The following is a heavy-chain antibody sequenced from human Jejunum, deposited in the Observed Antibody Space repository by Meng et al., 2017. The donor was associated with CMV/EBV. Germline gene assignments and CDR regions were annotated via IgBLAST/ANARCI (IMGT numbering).Heavy chain of an antibody. Sequence: QVQLLQSGAEVKSPGSSVRLSCKSSGGVFNNYALTWVRQAPGQGLEWMGGIIAVLRTPNYAPKFQGRLTITADASTDTTSMELSSLTSEDTAVYFCARGFTNGWQPFDFWGQGTLVTVSS. J-gene: IGHJ4*02. CDR2: IIAVLRTP. CDR3: ARGFTNGWQPFDF. CDR1: GGVFNNYA. V-gene: IGHV1-69*12. D-gene: IGHD2-8*01.